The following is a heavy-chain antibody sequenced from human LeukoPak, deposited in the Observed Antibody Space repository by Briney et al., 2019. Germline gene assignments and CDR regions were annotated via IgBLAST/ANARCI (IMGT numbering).Heavy chain of an antibody. CDR1: GFTFDDYA. CDR2: TSWNSGSI. D-gene: IGHD3-10*01. V-gene: IGHV3-9*03. J-gene: IGHJ4*02. Sequence: SLRLSCAASGFTFDDYAMHWVRQAPGKGLEWVSGTSWNSGSIGYADSVKGRFTISRDNAKNSLYLQMNSLRAEDMALYYCAKDIGPYGSGLGGGFDYWGQGTLVTVSS. CDR3: AKDIGPYGSGLGGGFDY.